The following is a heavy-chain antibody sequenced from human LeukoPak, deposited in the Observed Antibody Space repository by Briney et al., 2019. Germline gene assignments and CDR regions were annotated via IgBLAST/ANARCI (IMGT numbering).Heavy chain of an antibody. D-gene: IGHD1-26*01. J-gene: IGHJ3*02. CDR2: ISSTSSST. Sequence: GGSLRLSCTASGLTLSSYAMSWVRRAPGKGLEWVSGISSTSSSTYYADSAKGRFTISRDNSNHMVYLQMSSLRAEDTAVYYVAKDLSGLDAFDIWGQGTMVTVSS. V-gene: IGHV3-23*01. CDR3: AKDLSGLDAFDI. CDR1: GLTLSSYA.